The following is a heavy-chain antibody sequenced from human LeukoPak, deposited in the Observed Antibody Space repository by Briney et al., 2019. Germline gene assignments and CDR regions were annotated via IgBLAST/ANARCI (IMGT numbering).Heavy chain of an antibody. CDR1: GYTFTSYG. CDR2: ISTYNGDT. CDR3: ALIPYCTTATCYYFDY. Sequence: ASVKVSCKASGYTFTSYGTSWVRQAPGQGLEWMGWISTYNGDTNYAQKLQGRVTVTADTSTSTTSMELRSLRSDDTAVYYCALIPYCTTATCYYFDYWGQGTLVTVSS. J-gene: IGHJ4*02. D-gene: IGHD2-2*01. V-gene: IGHV1-18*01.